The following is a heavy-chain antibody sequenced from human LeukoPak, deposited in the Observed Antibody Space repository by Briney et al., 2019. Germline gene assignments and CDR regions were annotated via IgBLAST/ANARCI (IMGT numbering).Heavy chain of an antibody. CDR1: GFTFSGYA. Sequence: TGGSLRLSCVASGFTFSGYAMNWVRQAPGKGLEWVSAIDSSGGGTYYADSVKGRFTISRDNSRNTLSLQMNSLRTDDTAVYYCAKVTFGGVIADHSNSWGQGTLVTVSS. CDR3: AKVTFGGVIADHSNS. D-gene: IGHD3-16*02. V-gene: IGHV3-23*01. J-gene: IGHJ4*02. CDR2: IDSSGGGT.